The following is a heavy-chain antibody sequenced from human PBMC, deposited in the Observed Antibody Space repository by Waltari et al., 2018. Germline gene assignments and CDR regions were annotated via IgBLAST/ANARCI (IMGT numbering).Heavy chain of an antibody. CDR1: GFSFTSYG. V-gene: IGHV3-30*02. CDR2: IRYDGSNK. D-gene: IGHD3-22*01. CDR3: ARNPNSSGYPTYFDY. J-gene: IGHJ4*02. Sequence: VQLVESGGGVVQPRGSLRLSGAASGFSFTSYGMHWVRQAPGKGLEWVAFIRYDGSNKYYVDSVKGRFTISRDNSKNTLHLQMNSLSEEDTAVYYCARNPNSSGYPTYFDYWGQGTLVTVSS.